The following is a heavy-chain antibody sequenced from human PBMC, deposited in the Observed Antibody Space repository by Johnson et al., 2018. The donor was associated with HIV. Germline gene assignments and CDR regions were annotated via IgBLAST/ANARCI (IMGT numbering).Heavy chain of an antibody. CDR2: ISHDGSNE. J-gene: IGHJ3*02. CDR1: GFTFSSYA. D-gene: IGHD1-26*01. Sequence: QVQLVESGGGVVQPGRSLRLSCAASGFTFSSYAMHWVRQAPGKGLEWVAVISHDGSNEYHGDSVKGRFTISRENAKNSLYLQMNSMRAGDTAVYYCAKDRGELLSPDAFDIWGQGTMVTVSS. CDR3: AKDRGELLSPDAFDI. V-gene: IGHV3-30*14.